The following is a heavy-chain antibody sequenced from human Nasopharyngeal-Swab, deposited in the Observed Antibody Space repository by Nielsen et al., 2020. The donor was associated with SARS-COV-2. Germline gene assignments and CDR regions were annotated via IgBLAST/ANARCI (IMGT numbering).Heavy chain of an antibody. CDR2: INPSGGST. CDR3: ARDAERYYYDSSGYYAY. D-gene: IGHD3-22*01. V-gene: IGHV1-46*01. Sequence: ASVKVSCKASGYTFTSYYMHWVRQAPGQGLEWMGIINPSGGSTSYAQKFQGRVTMTRDTSTSTAYMELSSLRSEDTAVYYCARDAERYYYDSSGYYAYWGQGTLVTVSS. CDR1: GYTFTSYY. J-gene: IGHJ4*02.